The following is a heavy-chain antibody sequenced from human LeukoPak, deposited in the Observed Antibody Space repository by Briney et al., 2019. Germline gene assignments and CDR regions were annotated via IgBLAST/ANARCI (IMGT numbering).Heavy chain of an antibody. V-gene: IGHV3-23*01. CDR3: AAQRGGYTVTTIFDY. CDR2: ISGSGDST. J-gene: IGHJ4*02. CDR1: GFTFSSYE. Sequence: GGSLRLSCAASGFTFSSYEMNWVRQAPGKGLEWVSAISGSGDSTYYADSVKGRFTISRDNSKNTLYLQMNSLRAEDTAVYYCAAQRGGYTVTTIFDYWGQGTLVTVSS. D-gene: IGHD4-17*01.